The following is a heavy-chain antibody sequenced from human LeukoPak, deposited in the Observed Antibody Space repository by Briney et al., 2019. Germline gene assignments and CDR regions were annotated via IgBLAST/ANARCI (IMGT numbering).Heavy chain of an antibody. J-gene: IGHJ5*02. CDR2: IYYSGST. CDR1: GGSISSYY. D-gene: IGHD3-10*01. Sequence: LETLSLTCTASGGSISSYYWSWIRQPPGKGLEWIGYIYYSGSTNYNPSLKSRVTISVDTSKNQFSLKLSSVTAADTAVYYCARVDYGSGSYRFDPWGQGTLVTVSS. V-gene: IGHV4-59*01. CDR3: ARVDYGSGSYRFDP.